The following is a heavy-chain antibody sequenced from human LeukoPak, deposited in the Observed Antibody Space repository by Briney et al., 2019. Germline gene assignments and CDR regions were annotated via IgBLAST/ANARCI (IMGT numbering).Heavy chain of an antibody. V-gene: IGHV1-18*01. CDR2: ISAYNGNT. CDR1: GYTFTSYG. Sequence: GASVKLSCKASGYTFTSYGIIWVRQAPGQGLEWMGWISAYNGNTNYAQKLQGRVTMTTDTSTSTAYMELRSLRSDDTAVYYCARVRTVVVPAAIEYYYYYGMDVWGQGTTVTVSS. CDR3: ARVRTVVVPAAIEYYYYYGMDV. J-gene: IGHJ6*02. D-gene: IGHD2-2*02.